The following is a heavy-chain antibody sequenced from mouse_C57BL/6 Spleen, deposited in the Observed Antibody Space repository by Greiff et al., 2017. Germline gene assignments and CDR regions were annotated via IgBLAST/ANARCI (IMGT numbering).Heavy chain of an antibody. CDR2: ISYDGSN. CDR1: GYSITSGYY. D-gene: IGHD1-1*01. CDR3: ARSITTVVDAMDY. Sequence: VQLQQSGPGLVKPSQSLSLTCSVTGYSITSGYYWNWIRQFPGNKLEWMGYISYDGSNNYNPSLKNRISITRDTSKNQFFLKLNSVTTEDTATYYCARSITTVVDAMDYWGQGTSVTVSS. V-gene: IGHV3-6*01. J-gene: IGHJ4*01.